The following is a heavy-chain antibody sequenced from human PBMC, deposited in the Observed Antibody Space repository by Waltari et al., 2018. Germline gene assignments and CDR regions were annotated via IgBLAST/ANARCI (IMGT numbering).Heavy chain of an antibody. Sequence: QVQLQESGPGLVKPSQTLSLTCTVSGGSISSGGYYWSWIRQHPGKGLEWIGYIYYSGSTYYNPSLKSLVTISVDTSKNQFSLKLSSVTAADTAVYYCARGSSSSSPFYFDYWGQGTLVTVSS. D-gene: IGHD6-6*01. CDR2: IYYSGST. J-gene: IGHJ4*02. V-gene: IGHV4-31*01. CDR1: GGSISSGGYY. CDR3: ARGSSSSSPFYFDY.